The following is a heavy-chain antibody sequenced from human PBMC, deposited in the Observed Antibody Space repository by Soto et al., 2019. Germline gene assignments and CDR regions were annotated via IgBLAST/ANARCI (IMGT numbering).Heavy chain of an antibody. CDR1: GGTFSSYT. Sequence: QVQLGQSGAEVKKPGASVKVSCKASGGTFSSYTISWVRQAHGQGLEWMGRIIPILGIANYAHKFQGRLTFTAVKSTGTSYMELRSLRCEDTAVYYRARGGSHFVVVTAASFVFRGQGTEVTVSS. CDR3: ARGGSHFVVVTAASFVF. D-gene: IGHD2-21*02. J-gene: IGHJ4*02. CDR2: IIPILGIA. V-gene: IGHV1-69*02.